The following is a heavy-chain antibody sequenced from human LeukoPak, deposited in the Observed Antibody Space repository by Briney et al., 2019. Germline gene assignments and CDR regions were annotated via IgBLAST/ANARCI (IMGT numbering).Heavy chain of an antibody. Sequence: GESLKISCKGSGYSFTSYWIGWVRQMPGKGLEWMGIIYPGDSDTRYSPSFQGQVTISADKSISTAYLLWSSLKASDTAMYYCARRAVIAPYYDFWSGVAHAFDIWGQGTWSPSLQ. D-gene: IGHD3-3*01. CDR2: IYPGDSDT. CDR3: ARRAVIAPYYDFWSGVAHAFDI. J-gene: IGHJ3*02. V-gene: IGHV5-51*01. CDR1: GYSFTSYW.